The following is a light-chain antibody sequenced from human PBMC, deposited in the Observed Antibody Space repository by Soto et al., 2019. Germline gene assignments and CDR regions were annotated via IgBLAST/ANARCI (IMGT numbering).Light chain of an antibody. CDR2: WAS. V-gene: IGKV4-1*01. J-gene: IGKJ4*01. CDR1: QSVLYSSNNKNY. CDR3: QQYYSTPPT. Sequence: IVMTQSKDYLAVTLGERATINCKSSQSVLYSSNNKNYLAWYQQKPGQPPKLLIYWASTRESGVPDRFSGSGSGTDFTLTISSLQAEDVAVYYCQQYYSTPPTFGGGTKVDIK.